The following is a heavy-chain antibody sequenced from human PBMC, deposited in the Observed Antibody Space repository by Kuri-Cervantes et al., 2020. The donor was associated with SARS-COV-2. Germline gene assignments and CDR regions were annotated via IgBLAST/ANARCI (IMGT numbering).Heavy chain of an antibody. D-gene: IGHD5-24*01. CDR2: IYYSGST. CDR3: ARGNSHIEMATILGNWYFDL. Sequence: SCTVSGVSISSGGYYWTWIRQHPGKGLEWIGYIYYSGSTYYNPSLKSRVTISVDTSKNKFSLKLSSVTAADTAVYYCARGNSHIEMATILGNWYFDLWGRGTLVTVSS. CDR1: GVSISSGGYY. V-gene: IGHV4-31*02. J-gene: IGHJ2*01.